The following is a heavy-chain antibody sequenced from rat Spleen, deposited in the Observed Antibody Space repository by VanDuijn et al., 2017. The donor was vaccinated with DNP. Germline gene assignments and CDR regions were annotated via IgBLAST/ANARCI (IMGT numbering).Heavy chain of an antibody. Sequence: EVQLVESGGGLVQPGHSLRLSCAASGFIFSDYAMAWVRQSPKMGLEWVATIIYDGSSAFYRDSVTGRFTISRDFAKTTLYLQMDSLRSEDSATYYCARLWSSGAMDVWGQGTSVTVSS. CDR2: IIYDGSSA. D-gene: IGHD1-3*01. CDR1: GFIFSDYA. CDR3: ARLWSSGAMDV. V-gene: IGHV5S10*01. J-gene: IGHJ4*01.